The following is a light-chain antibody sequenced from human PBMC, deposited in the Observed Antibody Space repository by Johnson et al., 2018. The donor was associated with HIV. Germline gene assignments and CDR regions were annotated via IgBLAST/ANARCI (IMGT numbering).Light chain of an antibody. V-gene: IGLV1-51*02. J-gene: IGLJ1*01. CDR1: SSNIGNNY. CDR2: ENN. Sequence: QSVLTQPPSVSAAPGQKVTISCSGISSNIGNNYVSWYQQLPGTAPKLLIYENNKRPSGIPDRFSGSKSGTSATLGITGLQTGDEADYYCATWDSSLNPHYVFGTGTKVTVL. CDR3: ATWDSSLNPHYV.